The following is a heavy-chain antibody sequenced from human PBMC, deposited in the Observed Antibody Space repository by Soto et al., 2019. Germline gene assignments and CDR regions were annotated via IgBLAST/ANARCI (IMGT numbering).Heavy chain of an antibody. V-gene: IGHV3-33*01. D-gene: IGHD3-10*01. CDR2: IWFDGNSK. Sequence: QVQLVESGGGVVQPGRSLRLSCAASGFTFGNYGFHWVRQAPGKGLEWVAVIWFDGNSKYYADSVKGRFTISRDTSKNTLYLQMNSLRAEDTAVYYCARELLVRGETLGYWGQGTLVTVSS. CDR3: ARELLVRGETLGY. CDR1: GFTFGNYG. J-gene: IGHJ4*02.